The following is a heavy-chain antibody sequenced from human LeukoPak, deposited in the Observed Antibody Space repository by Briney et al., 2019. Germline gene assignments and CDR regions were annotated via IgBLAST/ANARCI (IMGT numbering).Heavy chain of an antibody. Sequence: ASVKVSCKASGYTCTTYYISWVRQAPGQGLEWMGWISAYNGNRNYAQRFQGRVTMTTDTSTSTAYMELRSLRSDDTAVYYCAREEGAPIAAANVWGLGTMVTVSS. D-gene: IGHD6-13*01. CDR1: GYTCTTYY. J-gene: IGHJ3*01. CDR2: ISAYNGNR. V-gene: IGHV1-18*01. CDR3: AREEGAPIAAANV.